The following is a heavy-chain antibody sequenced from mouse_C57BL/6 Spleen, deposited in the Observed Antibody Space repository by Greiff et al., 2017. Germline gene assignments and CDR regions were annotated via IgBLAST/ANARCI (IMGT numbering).Heavy chain of an antibody. CDR1: GYAFSSSW. Sequence: VQLQQSGPELVKPGASVKISCKASGYAFSSSWMNWVKQRPGKGLEWIGRIYPGDGDTNYNGKFKGKATLTADKSSSTAYMQLSSLTSEDSAVYFCARGYSSSSPHFDSWGQGTTLTVSS. V-gene: IGHV1-82*01. CDR3: ARGYSSSSPHFDS. J-gene: IGHJ2*01. D-gene: IGHD1-1*01. CDR2: IYPGDGDT.